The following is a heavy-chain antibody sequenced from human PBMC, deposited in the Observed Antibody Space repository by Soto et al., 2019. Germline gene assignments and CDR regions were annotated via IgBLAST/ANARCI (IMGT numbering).Heavy chain of an antibody. CDR2: INPNSGDT. J-gene: IGHJ4*02. D-gene: IGHD3-22*01. CDR3: ARVRTYYDSSGSLDY. CDR1: GYTFTGYF. V-gene: IGHV1-2*02. Sequence: ASVKVSCKASGYTFTGYFMHWVRQAPGQGLEWMGWINPNSGDTNYAQKFQGRVTMTRDMSISTAYMELRRLTSDDTAVYYCARVRTYYDSSGSLDYWGQGTLVTVSS.